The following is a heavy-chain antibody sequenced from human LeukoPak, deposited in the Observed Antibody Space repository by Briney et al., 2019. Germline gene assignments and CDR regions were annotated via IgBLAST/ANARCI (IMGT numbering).Heavy chain of an antibody. CDR2: ISYDGSNK. CDR3: AKGGNYYYYYMDV. D-gene: IGHD6-13*01. CDR1: GFTFSSYG. J-gene: IGHJ6*03. Sequence: PGGSLRLSCAASGFTFSSYGMHWVRQAPGKGLEWVAVISYDGSNKYYADSVKGRFTISRDNSKNTLYLQMNSLRAEDTAVYYCAKGGNYYYYYMDVWGKGTTVTVSS. V-gene: IGHV3-30*18.